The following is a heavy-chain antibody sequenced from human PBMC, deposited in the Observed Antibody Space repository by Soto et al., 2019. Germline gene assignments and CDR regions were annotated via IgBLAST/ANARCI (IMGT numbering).Heavy chain of an antibody. D-gene: IGHD3-3*01. CDR3: ARGHYDYWSGYFATIDY. J-gene: IGHJ4*02. Sequence: PSETLSLTCTVSGGSISSYYWSWIRQPPGKGLEWIGYIHYSGSTKYNPSLKSRVTISADTSKNQFSLKLSSVTAADTAVYYCARGHYDYWSGYFATIDYWGQGTRVTVS. CDR2: IHYSGST. CDR1: GGSISSYY. V-gene: IGHV4-59*08.